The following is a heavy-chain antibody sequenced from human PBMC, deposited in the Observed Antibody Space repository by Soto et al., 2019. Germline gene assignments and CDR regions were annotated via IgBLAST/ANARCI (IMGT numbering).Heavy chain of an antibody. CDR2: VYSTEIT. CDR1: GDSISSYF. Sequence: SETLSLTCTVSGDSISSYFWSWIRQPPGKGLEWIGYVYSTEITNYNPSLKSRVAMSIDTSKNQFSLKVRSVTAADTAVYYCARGSEAWFDPWGQGTLVTVSS. CDR3: ARGSEAWFDP. J-gene: IGHJ5*02. V-gene: IGHV4-59*01.